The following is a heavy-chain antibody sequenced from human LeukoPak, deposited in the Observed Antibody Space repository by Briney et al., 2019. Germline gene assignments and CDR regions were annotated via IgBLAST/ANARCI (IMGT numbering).Heavy chain of an antibody. CDR2: ISPGGGTT. CDR3: AKHHYYDSSGRTYYFDY. J-gene: IGHJ4*02. V-gene: IGHV3-23*01. D-gene: IGHD3-22*01. Sequence: GGSLRLSCAVSGFAFGGEAMSWVRQSPARGLEWVASISPGGGTTYYADYVRGRFTTSRDNSKNTLYLQMNSLRAEDTAVYYCAKHHYYDSSGRTYYFDYWGQGTLVTVSS. CDR1: GFAFGGEA.